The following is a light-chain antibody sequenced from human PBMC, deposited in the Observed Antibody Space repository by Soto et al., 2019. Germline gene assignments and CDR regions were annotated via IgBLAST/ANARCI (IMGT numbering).Light chain of an antibody. J-gene: IGKJ1*01. Sequence: EIVLTQSPGTLCLSPGERPTLSWRASQSVSSSYLAWYQQKPGQAPRLLIYGASSRATGIPDRFGGSGSETEFTLTISGLEPEDSAVYYCQYCGISRTFGQGTK. CDR1: QSVSSSY. V-gene: IGKV3-20*01. CDR2: GAS. CDR3: QYCGISRT.